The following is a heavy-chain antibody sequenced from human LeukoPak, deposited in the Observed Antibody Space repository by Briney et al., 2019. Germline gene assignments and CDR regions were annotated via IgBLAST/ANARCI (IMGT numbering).Heavy chain of an antibody. V-gene: IGHV4-59*12. CDR3: ARDVAPVIVVVPAAICWFDP. J-gene: IGHJ5*02. D-gene: IGHD2-2*01. Sequence: SETLSLTCTVSGGSISNYYWSWIRQPPGKGLEWIGYIYYSGNTNYNPSLKSRVTISVDRSKNQFSLKLSSVTAADTAVYYCARDVAPVIVVVPAAICWFDPWGQGTLVTVSS. CDR1: GGSISNYY. CDR2: IYYSGNT.